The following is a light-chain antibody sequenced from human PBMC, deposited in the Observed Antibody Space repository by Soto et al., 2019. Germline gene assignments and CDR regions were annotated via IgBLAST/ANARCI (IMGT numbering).Light chain of an antibody. CDR1: QTISSW. CDR3: QHYNSYSEA. V-gene: IGKV1-5*03. Sequence: DIQMTQSPSTLSVSLGDRVTISCLASQTISSWLAWYQQKPGQAPKLLIYKASTLKSGVPSRFSGSGSGTEFTLTISSLQPDDFATYYCQHYNSYSEAFGQGTKVDIK. CDR2: KAS. J-gene: IGKJ1*01.